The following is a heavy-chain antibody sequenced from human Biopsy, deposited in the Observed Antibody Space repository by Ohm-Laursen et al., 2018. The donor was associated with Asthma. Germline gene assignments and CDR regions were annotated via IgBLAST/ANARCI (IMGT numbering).Heavy chain of an antibody. CDR2: IIPMFGTT. CDR3: ASPTYCSGSSCINNYYYALDV. Sequence: VASVKVSCKASGGTFSNYAISWVRQAPGQGLEWMGGIIPMFGTTNYAQKFQGRVTITADESTSTAYMELSSLRSDDTAVYYCASPTYCSGSSCINNYYYALDVWGQGTTVTVS. V-gene: IGHV1-69*13. CDR1: GGTFSNYA. J-gene: IGHJ6*02. D-gene: IGHD2-15*01.